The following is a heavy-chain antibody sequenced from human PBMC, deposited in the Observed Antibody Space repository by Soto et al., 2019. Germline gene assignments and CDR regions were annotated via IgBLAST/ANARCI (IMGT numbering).Heavy chain of an antibody. Sequence: SETLSLTCAVSGGSISSGGYSWSWIRQPPGKGLEWIGYIYHSGSTYYNPSLKSRVTISVDRSKNQFSLKLSSVTAADTAVYYCARVRRPAMVFFDYWGQGTLVTVSS. CDR3: ARVRRPAMVFFDY. V-gene: IGHV4-30-2*01. CDR1: GGSISSGGYS. D-gene: IGHD5-18*01. CDR2: IYHSGST. J-gene: IGHJ4*02.